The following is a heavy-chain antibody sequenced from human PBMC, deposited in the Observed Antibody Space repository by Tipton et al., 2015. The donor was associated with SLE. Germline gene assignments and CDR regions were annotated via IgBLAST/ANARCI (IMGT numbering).Heavy chain of an antibody. CDR2: IYPGDSDT. V-gene: IGHV5-51*03. CDR1: GYSFTSYW. D-gene: IGHD6-13*01. CDR3: ARRRSIAAAGSGFDY. J-gene: IGHJ4*02. Sequence: QSGAEVKKPGESLKISCKGSGYSFTSYWIGWVRQMPGKGLEWMGIIYPGDSDTRYSPSFQGQVTISADKSISTAYLQWSSLKASDTAMYYCARRRSIAAAGSGFDYWGQGTLGTVSS.